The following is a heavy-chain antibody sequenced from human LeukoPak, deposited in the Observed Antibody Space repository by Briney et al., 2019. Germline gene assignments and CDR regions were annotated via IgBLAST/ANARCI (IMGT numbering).Heavy chain of an antibody. V-gene: IGHV3-7*01. D-gene: IGHD3-22*01. CDR2: IKQDGSEK. J-gene: IGHJ4*02. CDR3: ARDSSGYYRDY. Sequence: GGSLRLSCAATGFTFSSYWMSWVRQAPGKGLEWVANIKQDGSEKYYVDSVKGRFTISRDNAKNSLYLQMNSLRAEDKAVYYCARDSSGYYRDYWGQGTLVTVSS. CDR1: GFTFSSYW.